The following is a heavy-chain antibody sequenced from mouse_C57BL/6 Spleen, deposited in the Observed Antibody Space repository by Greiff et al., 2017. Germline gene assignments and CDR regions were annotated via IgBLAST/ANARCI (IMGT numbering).Heavy chain of an antibody. D-gene: IGHD2-12*01. CDR2: IWSGGST. V-gene: IGHV2-2*01. CDR1: GFSLTSYG. J-gene: IGHJ4*01. CDR3: ARQVNYAMDY. Sequence: VKLMESGPGLVQPSQSLSITCAVSGFSLTSYGVHWVRQSPGKGLEWLGVIWSGGSTDYHAAFISRLSISKDNSKSQVFFKMNSLQADDTAIYYCARQVNYAMDYWGQGTSVTVSS.